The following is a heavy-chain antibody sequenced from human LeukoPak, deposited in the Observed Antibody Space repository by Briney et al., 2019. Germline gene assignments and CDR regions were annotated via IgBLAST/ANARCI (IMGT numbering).Heavy chain of an antibody. D-gene: IGHD5-18*01. CDR1: GGSISSYY. CDR2: IYYSGST. Sequence: SETLSLTCTVSGGSISSYYWSWIRQPPGKGLEWIGYIYYSGSTNYNPSLKSRVTISVDTSKNQFSLKLSSVTAADTAVYYCARHRRGYSYWVFDYWGQGTLVTVSS. CDR3: ARHRRGYSYWVFDY. J-gene: IGHJ4*02. V-gene: IGHV4-59*08.